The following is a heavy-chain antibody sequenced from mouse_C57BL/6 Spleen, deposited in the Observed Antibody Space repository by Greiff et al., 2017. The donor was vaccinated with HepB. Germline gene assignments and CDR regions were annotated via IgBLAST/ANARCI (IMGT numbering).Heavy chain of an antibody. CDR1: GYTFTDYY. CDR3: ARSWVTTVVASYYAMDY. CDR2: IYPGSGNT. Sequence: VQLQESGAELVRPGASVKLSCKASGYTFTDYYINWVKQRPGQGLEWIARIYPGSGNTYYNEKFKGKATLTAEKSSSTAYMQLSSLTSEDSAVYFCARSWVTTVVASYYAMDYWGQGTSVTVSS. V-gene: IGHV1-76*01. D-gene: IGHD1-1*01. J-gene: IGHJ4*01.